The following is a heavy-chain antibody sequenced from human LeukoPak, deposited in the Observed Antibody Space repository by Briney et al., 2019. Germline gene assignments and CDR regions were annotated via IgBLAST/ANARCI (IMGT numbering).Heavy chain of an antibody. CDR2: INPSGGST. CDR3: GVRFLEWLDY. V-gene: IGHV1-46*01. CDR1: GYTFTGYC. J-gene: IGHJ4*02. Sequence: GASVKVSCTASGYTFTGYCMHWVRQAPGQGLEWMGIINPSGGSTSYAQKFQGRVTMTRDTSTSTVYMELSSLRSEDTAVYYCGVRFLEWLDYWGQGTLVTVSS. D-gene: IGHD3-3*01.